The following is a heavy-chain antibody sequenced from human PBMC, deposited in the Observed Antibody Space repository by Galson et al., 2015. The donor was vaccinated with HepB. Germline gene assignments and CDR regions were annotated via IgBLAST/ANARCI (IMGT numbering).Heavy chain of an antibody. D-gene: IGHD4-11*01. J-gene: IGHJ4*02. Sequence: SLRLSCAASGFTFSSYWMNWVRQAPGKGLEWVSSISSSSSYIYYADSVKGRFTISRDNAKNSLYLQMNSLRAEDTAVYYCARLGVTTGGDFDYWGQGTLVTVSS. CDR3: ARLGVTTGGDFDY. V-gene: IGHV3-21*01. CDR2: ISSSSSYI. CDR1: GFTFSSYW.